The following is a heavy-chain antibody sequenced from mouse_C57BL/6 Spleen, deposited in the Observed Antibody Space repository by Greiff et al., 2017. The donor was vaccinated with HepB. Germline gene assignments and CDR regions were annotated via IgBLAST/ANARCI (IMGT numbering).Heavy chain of an antibody. V-gene: IGHV5-4*03. CDR3: ARELVFAY. D-gene: IGHD4-1*01. CDR1: GFTFSSYA. CDR2: ISDGGSYT. Sequence: EVKLMESGGGLVKPGGSLKLSCAASGFTFSSYAMSWVRQTPEKRLEWVATISDGGSYTYYPDNVKGRFTISRDNAKNNLYLQMSHLKSEDTAMYYCARELVFAYWGQGTLVTVSA. J-gene: IGHJ3*01.